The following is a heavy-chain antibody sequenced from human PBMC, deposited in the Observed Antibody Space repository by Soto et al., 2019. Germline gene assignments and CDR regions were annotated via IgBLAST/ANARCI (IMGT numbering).Heavy chain of an antibody. CDR1: GGTFSSYA. D-gene: IGHD5-12*01. CDR3: AAEMATILTAFDI. CDR2: IIPIFGTA. J-gene: IGHJ3*02. Sequence: SVKVSCKASGGTFSSYAISWVRQAPGQGLEWMGGIIPIFGTANYAQKFQGRVTITADESTSTAYMELSSLRSEDTAVYYCAAEMATILTAFDIWGQGTMVTVSS. V-gene: IGHV1-69*13.